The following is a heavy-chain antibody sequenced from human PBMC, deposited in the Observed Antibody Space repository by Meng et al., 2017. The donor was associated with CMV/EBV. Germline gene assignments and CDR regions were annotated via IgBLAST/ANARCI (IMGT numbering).Heavy chain of an antibody. CDR1: GGTFSSYA. CDR3: ARDSACSGGSCYLTGYYFDY. V-gene: IGHV1-69*10. D-gene: IGHD2-15*01. J-gene: IGHJ4*02. CDR2: IIPILGIA. Sequence: SVKVSCKASGGTFSSYAISWVRQAPGQGLEWMGGIIPILGIANYAQKFQGRVTITADKSTSTAYMELSGLRSEDTAVYYCARDSACSGGSCYLTGYYFDYWGQGTLVTVSA.